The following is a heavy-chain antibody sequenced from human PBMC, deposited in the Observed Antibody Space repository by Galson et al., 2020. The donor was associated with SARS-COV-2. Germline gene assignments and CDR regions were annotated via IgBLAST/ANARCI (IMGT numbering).Heavy chain of an antibody. CDR2: ISAYNDNT. CDR3: ARTDTIEYYYGSGTEPLVDY. J-gene: IGHJ4*02. V-gene: IGHV1-18*03. D-gene: IGHD3-10*01. CDR1: GYTFTSYG. Sequence: SVKVSCKASGYTFTSYGISWVRQAPGQRLEWMGWISAYNDNTKYAQNLQGRVTMTTDTSTATAYMELRSLRSDDMAVFYCARTDTIEYYYGSGTEPLVDYWGQGTLVTVSS.